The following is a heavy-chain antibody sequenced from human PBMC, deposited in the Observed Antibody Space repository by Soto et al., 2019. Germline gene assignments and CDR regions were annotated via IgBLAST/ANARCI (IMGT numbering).Heavy chain of an antibody. CDR1: GFTFSGYW. D-gene: IGHD6-13*01. V-gene: IGHV3-7*02. CDR2: ISPDGSEE. Sequence: GGSLRLSCAAYGFTFSGYWMTWVRQAPGKGLEGVANISPDGSEEYYVDSVKGRFTISRDNAKNSVYLQMNSLRGEDTAVYYCASTLIAAADGRYYYGMDVWGQGTTVTVSS. J-gene: IGHJ6*02. CDR3: ASTLIAAADGRYYYGMDV.